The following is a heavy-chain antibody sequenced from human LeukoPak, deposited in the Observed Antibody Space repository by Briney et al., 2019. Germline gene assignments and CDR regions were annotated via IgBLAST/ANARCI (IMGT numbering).Heavy chain of an antibody. CDR1: GFTYSSYG. Sequence: AGGSLRLSCAASGFTYSSYGMHWVRQAPGKGLEWVAVIWYDGSNKYYADSVKGRFTISRDNSKNTLYLQMNSLRAEDTAVYYCARDQLGYCSSTSCYTFDYWGQGTLVTVSS. V-gene: IGHV3-33*01. CDR2: IWYDGSNK. D-gene: IGHD2-2*02. J-gene: IGHJ4*02. CDR3: ARDQLGYCSSTSCYTFDY.